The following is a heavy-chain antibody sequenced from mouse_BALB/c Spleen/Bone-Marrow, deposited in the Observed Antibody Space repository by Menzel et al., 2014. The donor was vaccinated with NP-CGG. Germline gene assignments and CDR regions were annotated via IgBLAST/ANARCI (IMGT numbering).Heavy chain of an antibody. CDR3: ARGGYDGRGFAY. CDR2: ISYDGSN. V-gene: IGHV3-6*02. J-gene: IGHJ3*01. Sequence: VQLVESGLGLVKPSQSLSLTCSVTGYSITSGYYWNWIRQFPGNKLEWMGYISYDGSNNYNPSLKNRISITRDTSKNQFFLKLNSVTTEDTATYYCARGGYDGRGFAYWGQGTLVTVSA. CDR1: GYSITSGYY. D-gene: IGHD2-14*01.